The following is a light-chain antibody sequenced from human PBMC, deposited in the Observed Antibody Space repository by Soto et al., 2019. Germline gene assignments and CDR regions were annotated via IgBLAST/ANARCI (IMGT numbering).Light chain of an antibody. CDR3: QQYNNSPQT. CDR1: QSVSSN. CDR2: GAT. Sequence: EIVMTQSPATLSLSPGERATLSCRASQSVSSNLAWYQQKPGQAPRLLIYGATTRATGSPASFSGSGSGTEFTLTISSLQYEDFAVYYCQQYNNSPQTFGQGTKVEIK. V-gene: IGKV3-15*01. J-gene: IGKJ1*01.